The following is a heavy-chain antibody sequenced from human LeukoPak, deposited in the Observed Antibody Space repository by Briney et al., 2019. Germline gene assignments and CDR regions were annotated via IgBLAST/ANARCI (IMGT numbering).Heavy chain of an antibody. CDR1: GYTFTSYG. V-gene: IGHV1-18*01. J-gene: IGHJ3*02. Sequence: ASVKVSCKASGYTFTSYGISWVRQAPGQGLEWMGWISAYNGNTNYAQKLQGRVTMTTDTPTSTAYMELRSLRSDDTAVYYCARISMGGQAFDIWGQGTMVTVSS. CDR3: ARISMGGQAFDI. D-gene: IGHD3-10*01. CDR2: ISAYNGNT.